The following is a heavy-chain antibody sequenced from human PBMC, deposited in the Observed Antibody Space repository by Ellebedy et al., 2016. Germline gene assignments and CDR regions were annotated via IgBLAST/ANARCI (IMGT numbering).Heavy chain of an antibody. Sequence: SETLSLTCTVSGGSISSSSYYWGWIRQPPGKGLEWIGSIYYSGSTYYNPSLKIRVTISVDTSKNQFSLRLSSVTAADTAVYYCARRALPESSGWRHIDYWGQGTLVTVSS. CDR1: GGSISSSSYY. V-gene: IGHV4-39*01. CDR2: IYYSGST. CDR3: ARRALPESSGWRHIDY. D-gene: IGHD6-19*01. J-gene: IGHJ4*02.